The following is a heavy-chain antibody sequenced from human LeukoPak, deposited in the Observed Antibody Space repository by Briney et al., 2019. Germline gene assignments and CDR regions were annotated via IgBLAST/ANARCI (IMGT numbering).Heavy chain of an antibody. V-gene: IGHV3-7*04. CDR2: IMQDGSEK. CDR1: GFTFSSYW. CDR3: ARVSYNWNDVVWFDP. D-gene: IGHD1-20*01. Sequence: PGGSLRLSCAASGFTFSSYWMSWVRQAPGKGLEWVANIMQDGSEKYYVDSVKGRFTISRDNAKNSLYLQMNSLRAEDTAVYYCARVSYNWNDVVWFDPWGQGTLVTVSS. J-gene: IGHJ5*02.